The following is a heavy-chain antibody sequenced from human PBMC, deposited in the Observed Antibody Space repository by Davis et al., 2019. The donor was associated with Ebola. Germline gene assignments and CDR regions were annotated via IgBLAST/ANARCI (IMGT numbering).Heavy chain of an antibody. J-gene: IGHJ4*02. V-gene: IGHV4-39*01. CDR3: ARRGRRGYSPRPYFDY. CDR1: GGSTSSSSYY. CDR2: IYYSGST. Sequence: SETLSLTCTVSGGSTSSSSYYWGWIRQPPGKGLEWIGSIYYSGSTYYNPSLKSRVTISVDTSKNQFSLKLRSVTAADTAVYYCARRGRRGYSPRPYFDYWGQGTLVTVSS. D-gene: IGHD5-18*01.